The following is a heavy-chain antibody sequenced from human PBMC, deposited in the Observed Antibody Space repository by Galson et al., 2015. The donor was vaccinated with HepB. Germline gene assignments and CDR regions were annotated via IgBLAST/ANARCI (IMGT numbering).Heavy chain of an antibody. CDR1: GYSFTSYG. D-gene: IGHD1-7*01. CDR2: ISGYDGST. CDR3: ARDSRLELRLNNYYYYGMDV. Sequence: SVKVSCKASGYSFTSYGISWLRQAPGQGLEWMGWISGYDGSTNYPQTLQGRVIMTTDRSTNTGYMEVRSLRSDDTAIYDCARDSRLELRLNNYYYYGMDVWCQGTTVTVSS. V-gene: IGHV1-18*01. J-gene: IGHJ6*02.